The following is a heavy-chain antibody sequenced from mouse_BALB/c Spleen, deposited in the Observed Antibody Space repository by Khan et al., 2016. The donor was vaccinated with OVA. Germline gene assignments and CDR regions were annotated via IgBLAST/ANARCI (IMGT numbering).Heavy chain of an antibody. CDR3: ARGAGTTYGMDY. CDR1: GYTFSSYW. V-gene: IGHV1-9*01. J-gene: IGHJ4*01. CDR2: ILPGRGIT. Sequence: QVQLQQSGAELMKPGASVKIACKATGYTFSSYWIEWVKQRPGHGLEWIGEILPGRGITNYNEKFKGKATFTADTSSNTAYMQLHSMTSEDSAVYYCARGAGTTYGMDYWGQGTSVTVSS. D-gene: IGHD2-12*01.